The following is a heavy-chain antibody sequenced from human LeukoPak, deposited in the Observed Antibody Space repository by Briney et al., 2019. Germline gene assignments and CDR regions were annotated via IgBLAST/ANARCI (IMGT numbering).Heavy chain of an antibody. CDR2: IRGSGTST. J-gene: IGHJ4*02. CDR1: GFTFSSYG. V-gene: IGHV3-23*01. CDR3: AKPARTDYADY. D-gene: IGHD1-14*01. Sequence: PGGSLRLSCAGSGFTFSSYGMSWVRQAPGKGLEWVSCIRGSGTSTYYADSVKGRFTISRDNSKNTLYLQMNSLRAEDTAVYYCAKPARTDYADYWGQGTLVTVSS.